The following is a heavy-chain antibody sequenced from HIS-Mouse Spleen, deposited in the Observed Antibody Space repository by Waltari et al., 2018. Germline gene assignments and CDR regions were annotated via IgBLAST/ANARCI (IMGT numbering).Heavy chain of an antibody. CDR1: RYTFTGYF. V-gene: IGHV1-2*02. CDR3: ARVGLGIAFDI. CDR2: INPNSGGT. D-gene: IGHD7-27*01. Sequence: LVQAGAEVKQPGASVKDTCKAFRYTFTGYFIPWGRQAPGQGLEWMGWINPNSGGTNYAQKFQGRVTMTRDTSISTAYMELSRLRSDDTAVYYCARVGLGIAFDIWGQGTTVTVSS. J-gene: IGHJ3*02.